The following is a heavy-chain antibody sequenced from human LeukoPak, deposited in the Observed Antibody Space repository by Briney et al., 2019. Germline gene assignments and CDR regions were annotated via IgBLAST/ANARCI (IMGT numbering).Heavy chain of an antibody. CDR1: GYTFSSSG. CDR3: ARGHSSGPNWFDP. D-gene: IGHD3-22*01. V-gene: IGHV1-18*01. Sequence: GASVKVSCKASGYTFSSSGISWVRQAPGQGLEWMGWISAYNGATNYAKKFQGRVTMTEDTSTSTAYMELRSLRPDDTAVYYCARGHSSGPNWFDPWGQGTLVSVSS. J-gene: IGHJ5*02. CDR2: ISAYNGAT.